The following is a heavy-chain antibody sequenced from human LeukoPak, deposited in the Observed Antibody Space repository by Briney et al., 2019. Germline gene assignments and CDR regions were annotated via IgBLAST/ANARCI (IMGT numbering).Heavy chain of an antibody. D-gene: IGHD3-22*01. Sequence: ASVKVSCKASGYTFTDYYMHWVRQAPGQGLEWMGWINPKSGGTNYAQKFQGRVTMTSDTSISTAYMDLSRLTSDDTAVFYCVKIARSGYDYYFDHWGQGTLVTVSS. CDR3: VKIARSGYDYYFDH. J-gene: IGHJ4*02. CDR2: INPKSGGT. CDR1: GYTFTDYY. V-gene: IGHV1-2*02.